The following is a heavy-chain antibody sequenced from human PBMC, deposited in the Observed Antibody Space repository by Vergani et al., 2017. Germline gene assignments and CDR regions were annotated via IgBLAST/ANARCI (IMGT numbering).Heavy chain of an antibody. CDR2: VDPEDGET. CDR1: GYTFTDYY. J-gene: IGHJ6*02. CDR3: ATGGSGCSSTSCYPDHYYYYGMDV. D-gene: IGHD2-2*01. Sequence: EVQLVQSGAEVKKPGATVKISCKVSGYTFTDYYMHWVQQAPGKGLEWMGLVDPEDGETIYAEKFQGRVTITADTSTDTAYMELSSLRSEDTAVYYCATGGSGCSSTSCYPDHYYYYGMDVWGQGTTVTVSS. V-gene: IGHV1-69-2*01.